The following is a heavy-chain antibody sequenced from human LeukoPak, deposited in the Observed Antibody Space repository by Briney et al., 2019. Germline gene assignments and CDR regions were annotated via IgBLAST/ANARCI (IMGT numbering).Heavy chain of an antibody. CDR1: GYSISSGYY. CDR3: ARTRHSEGYGSSWPDVFDY. D-gene: IGHD6-13*01. CDR2: IYHSGSA. Sequence: ASETLSLTCTVSGYSISSGYYWGWIRQPPGKGLEWIGSIYHSGSAYYNPSLRSRVIMSVDTSKNQFSLKLNSVTAVDTAVYYCARTRHSEGYGSSWPDVFDYWGQGTLVTVSS. J-gene: IGHJ4*02. V-gene: IGHV4-38-2*02.